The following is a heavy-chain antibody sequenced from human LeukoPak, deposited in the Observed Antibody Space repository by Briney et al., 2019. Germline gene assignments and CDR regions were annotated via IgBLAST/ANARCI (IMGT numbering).Heavy chain of an antibody. CDR2: INHSGST. CDR3: ARASGWSFDY. Sequence: TGGSLRLSCAASGFTFSSYAMSWVRQPPGKGLEWIGEINHSGSTNYNPSLKSRVTISVDTSKNQFSLKLSSVTAADTAVYYCARASGWSFDYWGQGTLVTVSS. V-gene: IGHV4-34*01. CDR1: GFTFSSYA. J-gene: IGHJ4*02. D-gene: IGHD6-19*01.